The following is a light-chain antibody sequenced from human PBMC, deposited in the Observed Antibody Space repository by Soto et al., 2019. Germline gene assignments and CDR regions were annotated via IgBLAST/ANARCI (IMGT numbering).Light chain of an antibody. CDR2: DAS. CDR1: QSIRSS. J-gene: IGKJ1*01. CDR3: QQYNSYPGT. Sequence: DLQMTQSPSSLSASVGERVTITCGASQSIRSSLAWNQQKPAKAQKLLIYDASNLENGVPSKFSGSGSGTEFTLTIGSLQPDDFASYYCQQYNSYPGTFGQGTKVDIK. V-gene: IGKV1-5*01.